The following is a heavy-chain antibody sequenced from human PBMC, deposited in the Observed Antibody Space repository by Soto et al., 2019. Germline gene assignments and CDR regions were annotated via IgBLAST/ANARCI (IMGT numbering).Heavy chain of an antibody. CDR1: GGTFNRET. Sequence: QAQLVQSGAEVKKPGSSVKVSCKASGGTFNRETFSWVRQAPGQGLQWMGRIIPVLDVTEYPQNFQGRVTITAHTSTSTVYLALSGLGSDDTAVYYCARGGKLGGDLDVWGKGTPVIVSS. CDR2: IIPVLDVT. D-gene: IGHD3-10*01. CDR3: ARGGKLGGDLDV. V-gene: IGHV1-69*02. J-gene: IGHJ6*04.